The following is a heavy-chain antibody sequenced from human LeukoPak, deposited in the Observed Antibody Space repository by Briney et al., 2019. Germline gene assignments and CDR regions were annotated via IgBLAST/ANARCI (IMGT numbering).Heavy chain of an antibody. CDR3: AKVRCSGGSCYSGLRFDP. J-gene: IGHJ5*02. Sequence: GGSLRLSCAASGFTFSSYGMSWVRQAPGKGLEWVSAISGSGGSTYYADSVKGRFTISRDNSKNTLYLQMNGLRAEDTAVYYCAKVRCSGGSCYSGLRFDPWGQGTLVTVSS. V-gene: IGHV3-23*01. D-gene: IGHD2-15*01. CDR2: ISGSGGST. CDR1: GFTFSSYG.